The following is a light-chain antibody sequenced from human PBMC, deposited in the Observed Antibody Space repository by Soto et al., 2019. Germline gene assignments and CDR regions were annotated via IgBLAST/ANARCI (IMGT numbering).Light chain of an antibody. J-gene: IGKJ5*01. V-gene: IGKV3-11*01. CDR2: DAS. Sequence: EIVLTQSLATLSLSPGERATLSCRATQSVYTYLAWYQQKPGRAPRLLIYDASNRATGIPARFSGSGSGTGFTLTISSLEPEDFAVYYCQQRSNWPITFGQGTRLEI. CDR1: QSVYTY. CDR3: QQRSNWPIT.